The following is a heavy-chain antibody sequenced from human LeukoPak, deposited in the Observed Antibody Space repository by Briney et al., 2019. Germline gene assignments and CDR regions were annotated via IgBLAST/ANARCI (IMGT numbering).Heavy chain of an antibody. J-gene: IGHJ3*01. CDR1: GFTFSSYE. CDR3: ARRAILTGHTDVFDV. V-gene: IGHV3-48*03. CDR2: SSSNGKSI. Sequence: GGSLRLSCAASGFTFSSYEMNWVRQAPGKGLEWVSYSSSNGKSIYHADSVKGRFTISRDNAKNSLYLQMNSLRAEDTAVYYCARRAILTGHTDVFDVWGQGTEVTVSS. D-gene: IGHD3-9*01.